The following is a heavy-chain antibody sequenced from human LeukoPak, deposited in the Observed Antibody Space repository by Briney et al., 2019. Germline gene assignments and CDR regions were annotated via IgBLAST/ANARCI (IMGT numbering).Heavy chain of an antibody. V-gene: IGHV4-59*01. CDR2: IYYSGST. J-gene: IGHJ6*03. CDR3: ARGPNGWWLRDGYYYYMDV. Sequence: SETLSLTCTVSGGSISSYYWSWIRQPPGKGLEWIGYIYYSGSTNHNPSLKSRVTISVDTSKNQFSLKLSSVTAADTAVYYCARGPNGWWLRDGYYYYMDVWGKGTTVTVSS. D-gene: IGHD2-15*01. CDR1: GGSISSYY.